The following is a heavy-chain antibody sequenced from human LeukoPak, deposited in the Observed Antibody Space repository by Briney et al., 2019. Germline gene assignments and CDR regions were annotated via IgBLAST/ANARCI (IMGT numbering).Heavy chain of an antibody. CDR1: GFTFSSYE. CDR3: ARGQAYCGGDCFNP. Sequence: PGGSLRLSCAASGFTFSSYEMNWVRQAPGKGLEWVSYISSSGSTIYYADSVKGRFTISRDNAKNSLYLQMNSLRAEDTAVYYCARGQAYCGGDCFNPWGQGTLVTVSS. D-gene: IGHD2-21*02. CDR2: ISSSGSTI. V-gene: IGHV3-48*03. J-gene: IGHJ5*02.